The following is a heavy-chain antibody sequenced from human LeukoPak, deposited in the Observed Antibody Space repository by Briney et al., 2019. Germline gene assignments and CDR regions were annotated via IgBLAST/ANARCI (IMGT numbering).Heavy chain of an antibody. Sequence: GASVKVSCKASGYTFTSYGISWVRQAPGQGLEWMGWISAYNGNTDYAQKLQGRVTMTTDTSTSTAHMELRSLRSDDTAVYYCARYIVATGFDPWGQGTLVTVSS. V-gene: IGHV1-18*04. J-gene: IGHJ5*02. CDR1: GYTFTSYG. CDR2: ISAYNGNT. D-gene: IGHD5-12*01. CDR3: ARYIVATGFDP.